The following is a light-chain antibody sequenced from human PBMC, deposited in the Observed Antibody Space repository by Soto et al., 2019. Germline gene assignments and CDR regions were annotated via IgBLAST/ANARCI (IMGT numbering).Light chain of an antibody. CDR1: SGHSSYA. J-gene: IGLJ2*01. CDR3: QNWGSGTVV. Sequence: QPVLTQSPSASASLGASVKLTCTLSSGHSSYAIAWHQQQPEKGPRYLMKLNSDGSHSKGDGIPDRFSGSSSGAERYLTISRLQSEDEADYYFQNWGSGTVVFGGGTKLTVL. V-gene: IGLV4-69*01. CDR2: LNSDGSH.